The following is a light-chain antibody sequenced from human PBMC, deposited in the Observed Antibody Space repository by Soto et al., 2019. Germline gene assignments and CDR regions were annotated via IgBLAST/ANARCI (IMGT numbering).Light chain of an antibody. CDR1: QGIRKD. J-gene: IGKJ2*01. V-gene: IGKV1-6*01. Sequence: AVQMTQSPSSLSASVGDRVTITCRASQGIRKDLGWYQQKVGKAPKVLIYGASNSHSGVPTRFSGSGSGTEFTLTISNLQPEDVATYYCLQDYNYPQASFGQGTKVEMK. CDR2: GAS. CDR3: LQDYNYPQAS.